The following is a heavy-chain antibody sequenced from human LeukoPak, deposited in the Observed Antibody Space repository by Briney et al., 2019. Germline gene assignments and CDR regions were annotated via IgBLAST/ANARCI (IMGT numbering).Heavy chain of an antibody. J-gene: IGHJ4*02. V-gene: IGHV4-59*12. D-gene: IGHD3-22*01. CDR1: GGSISSYY. Sequence: SETLSLTCTVPGGSISSYYWSWIRKPPGKGRGGIGYFYYSVITNYNPSLKSRVIISVDTSKNQLSLRLSSVTAAGTAVYYCAREGDYYDTSGTLDYWGQGNLVTVSS. CDR3: AREGDYYDTSGTLDY. CDR2: FYYSVIT.